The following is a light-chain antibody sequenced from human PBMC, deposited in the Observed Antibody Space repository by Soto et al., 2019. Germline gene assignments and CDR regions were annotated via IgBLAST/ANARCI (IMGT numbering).Light chain of an antibody. V-gene: IGLV1-44*01. CDR1: SSNIVSNT. CDR2: SNN. J-gene: IGLJ1*01. CDR3: AAWDDSLNGLYV. Sequence: QSVLTQPPSASGTPGQRVTISCSGSSSNIVSNTVNWYQQLPGTAPKLLIYSNNQRPSGVPDRFSGSKSGTSASLAISGLQSEDEADYYCAAWDDSLNGLYVFGTGTQLTVL.